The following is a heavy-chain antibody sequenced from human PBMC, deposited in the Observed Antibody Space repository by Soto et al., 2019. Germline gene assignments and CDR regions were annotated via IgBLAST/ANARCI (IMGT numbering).Heavy chain of an antibody. CDR2: IYTSGST. CDR1: GGSISSYY. D-gene: IGHD3-10*01. V-gene: IGHV4-4*07. CDR3: ARDPHITMVRGVIGVYGMDV. Sequence: PSETLSLTYTFSGGSISSYYWSLIRQPAGKGLEWIGRIYTSGSTNYNPSLKSRVTMSVDTSKNQFSLKLSSVTAADTAVYYCARDPHITMVRGVIGVYGMDVWGQGTTVTVSS. J-gene: IGHJ6*02.